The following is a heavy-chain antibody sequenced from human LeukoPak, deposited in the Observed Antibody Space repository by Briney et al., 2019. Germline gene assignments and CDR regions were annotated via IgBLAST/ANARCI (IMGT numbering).Heavy chain of an antibody. D-gene: IGHD1-1*01. CDR3: AKYAYNWNASDGFDM. CDR2: ISYDGSRK. CDR1: RFSFSDYD. V-gene: IGHV3-30*18. J-gene: IGHJ3*02. Sequence: PGGSLRLSCRASRFSFSDYDMHWVRQAPGKGLEWVAVISYDGSRKHYGDSVKGRFTISRDNSESTLFLQMNSLRTDDTSVYFCAKYAYNWNASDGFDMWGQGTMVIVSS.